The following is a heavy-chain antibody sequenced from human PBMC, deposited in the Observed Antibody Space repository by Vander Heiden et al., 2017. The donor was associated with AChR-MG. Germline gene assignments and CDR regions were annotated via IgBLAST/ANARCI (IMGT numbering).Heavy chain of an antibody. CDR1: GFTFSSHS. J-gene: IGHJ4*02. CDR3: ARTWGDCGGDCLRYYFDY. V-gene: IGHV3-21*01. D-gene: IGHD2-21*02. Sequence: EVQLVESGGGLVKPGGSLRLSCAASGFTFSSHSMNWVRQAPGKGLEWVSSISSSSSYIYYADSVKGRFTISRDNAKNSLYLQMNSLRAEDTAVYYCARTWGDCGGDCLRYYFDYWGQGTLVTVSS. CDR2: ISSSSSYI.